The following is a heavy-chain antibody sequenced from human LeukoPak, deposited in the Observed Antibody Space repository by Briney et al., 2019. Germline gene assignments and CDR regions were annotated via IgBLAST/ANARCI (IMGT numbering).Heavy chain of an antibody. D-gene: IGHD4-17*01. CDR2: IYYPVDT. V-gene: IGHV4-59*01. Sequence: PSETLSLTCTVSGDSFIGSYWSWIRQAPGKGLEWIGYIYYPVDTTYNPSLQSRVTISADISKKQFSLRLTSVTAADTAVYYCARGVGYGDSRHYDHWGHGILVTVSS. CDR1: GDSFIGSY. J-gene: IGHJ4*01. CDR3: ARGVGYGDSRHYDH.